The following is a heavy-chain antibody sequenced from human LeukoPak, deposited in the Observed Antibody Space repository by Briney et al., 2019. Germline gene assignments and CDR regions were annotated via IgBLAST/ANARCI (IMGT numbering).Heavy chain of an antibody. CDR2: IYHSGFT. CDR1: GGSISGYY. V-gene: IGHV4-59*01. J-gene: IGHJ2*01. CDR3: ARDQRCSRYDGGCDQWYFDL. D-gene: IGHD5-12*01. Sequence: PSETLSLTCTVSGGSISGYYWSWLRQPPGKGLEWIGYIYHSGFTHYNPSLRSRLIISVDTSRNQFSLKLTSGTAADTAMYYCARDQRCSRYDGGCDQWYFDLWGRGTLVTVSS.